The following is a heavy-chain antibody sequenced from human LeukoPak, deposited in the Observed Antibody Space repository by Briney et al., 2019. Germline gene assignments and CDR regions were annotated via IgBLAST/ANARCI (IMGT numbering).Heavy chain of an antibody. Sequence: PAGGSLRLSCAASGFTFSGYGMSWVRQAPGKGLEWVSTISGNSGSTYYADSVKGRFTISRDNSKNTLYLQMNSLRVEDTAVYYCAKGYYASETYYEVDYWGQGTLVTVSS. V-gene: IGHV3-23*01. CDR3: AKGYYASETYYEVDY. CDR2: ISGNSGST. J-gene: IGHJ4*02. D-gene: IGHD3-10*01. CDR1: GFTFSGYG.